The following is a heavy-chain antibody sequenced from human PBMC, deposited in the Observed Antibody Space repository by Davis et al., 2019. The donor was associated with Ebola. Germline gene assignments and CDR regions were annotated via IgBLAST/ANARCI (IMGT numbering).Heavy chain of an antibody. V-gene: IGHV3-48*02. D-gene: IGHD2-21*02. J-gene: IGHJ3*02. Sequence: GESLKISCTASGFAFSNYNMNWVRQAPGKGLEWVSHSSSSRTTAYYADSVKGRFTISRDNVKGSLYLQMNSLRDEDTAVYYCARGVDYGFDIWGQGTMVTVSS. CDR3: ARGVDYGFDI. CDR1: GFAFSNYN. CDR2: SSSSRTTA.